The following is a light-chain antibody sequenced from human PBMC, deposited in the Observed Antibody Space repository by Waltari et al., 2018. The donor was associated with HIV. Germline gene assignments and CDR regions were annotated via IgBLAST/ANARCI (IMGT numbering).Light chain of an antibody. J-gene: IGLJ3*02. CDR2: EVS. Sequence: QSALTQPPSASGSAGQSVTLSCPGPTSDAGGYNYVSWYQQNPGKAPKLLIYEVSKRPSGVPDLFSGSKSGNTASLTVSGLLPEDEADYYCSSYAGSTNFVLFGGGTQLTVL. CDR3: SSYAGSTNFVL. CDR1: TSDAGGYNY. V-gene: IGLV2-8*01.